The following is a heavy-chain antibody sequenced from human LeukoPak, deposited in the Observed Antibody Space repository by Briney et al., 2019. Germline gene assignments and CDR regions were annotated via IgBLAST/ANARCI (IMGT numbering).Heavy chain of an antibody. D-gene: IGHD6-25*01. CDR3: ARDQAATSEGFDI. V-gene: IGHV3-7*01. CDR1: GFTFSSYW. Sequence: GGSLRLSCAASGFTFSSYWMSWVRQAPGKGLEWVANIKQDGSEKYYVDSVKGRFTISRDNAENSLYLQMNSLRAEDTAVYYCARDQAATSEGFDIWGQGTMVTVSS. J-gene: IGHJ3*02. CDR2: IKQDGSEK.